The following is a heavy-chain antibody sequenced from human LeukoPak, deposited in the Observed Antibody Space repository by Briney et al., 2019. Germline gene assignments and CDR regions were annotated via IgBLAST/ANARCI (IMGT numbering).Heavy chain of an antibody. CDR1: AGSISSDSYY. D-gene: IGHD5-18*01. Sequence: PSETLSLTCTVSAGSISSDSYYWGWIRQPPGKGLEWIGTIYYSGNTYYNPSLKSRLTISVDTSKNQFSLKLRSVTAEDTAVYYCAKEYGYTYGEFDYWGQGTLVSVSS. J-gene: IGHJ4*02. V-gene: IGHV4-39*07. CDR3: AKEYGYTYGEFDY. CDR2: IYYSGNT.